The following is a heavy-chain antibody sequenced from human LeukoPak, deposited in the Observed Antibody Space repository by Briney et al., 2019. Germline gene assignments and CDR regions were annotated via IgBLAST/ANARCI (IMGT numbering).Heavy chain of an antibody. Sequence: GGSLRLSCAASGFTFDVYAMHWVRQAPGKGLEWVSGISWNSGSIGYADSVKGRFTISRDNAKNSLYLQMNSLRAEGTALYYCAKDMGYDSSGFDYWGQGTLVTVSS. V-gene: IGHV3-9*01. CDR2: ISWNSGSI. CDR3: AKDMGYDSSGFDY. J-gene: IGHJ4*02. CDR1: GFTFDVYA. D-gene: IGHD3-22*01.